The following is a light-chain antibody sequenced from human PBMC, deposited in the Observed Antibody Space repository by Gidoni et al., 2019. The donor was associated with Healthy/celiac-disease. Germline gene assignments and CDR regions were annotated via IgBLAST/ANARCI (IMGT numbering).Light chain of an antibody. CDR1: QSISSW. Sequence: DIQMTQSPSTLSASVGDRVTITCRASQSISSWLAWYQQKPGKAPKLLIYKASSLESGVPSRFSSSGSGTEFTLTISSLQPDDFATYYCQQYNSYSWTFDQGTKVEIK. CDR3: QQYNSYSWT. V-gene: IGKV1-5*03. CDR2: KAS. J-gene: IGKJ1*01.